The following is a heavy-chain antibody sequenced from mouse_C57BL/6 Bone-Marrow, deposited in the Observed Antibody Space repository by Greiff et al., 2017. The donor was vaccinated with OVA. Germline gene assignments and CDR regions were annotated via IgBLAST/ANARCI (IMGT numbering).Heavy chain of an antibody. V-gene: IGHV1-59*01. CDR2: IDPSDSYT. J-gene: IGHJ2*01. D-gene: IGHD1-1*01. Sequence: QVQLKQPGAELVRPGTSVKLSCKASGYTFTSYWMHWVKQRPGQGLEWIGVIDPSDSYTNYNQKFKGKATLTVDTSSSTAYMQLSSLTSEDSAVYYCARLRRSYNCWGQGTTLTVSS. CDR3: ARLRRSYNC. CDR1: GYTFTSYW.